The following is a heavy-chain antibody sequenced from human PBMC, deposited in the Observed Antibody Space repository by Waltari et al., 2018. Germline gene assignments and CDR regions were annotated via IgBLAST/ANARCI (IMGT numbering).Heavy chain of an antibody. CDR2: IKPEGAEK. CDR1: GFTFSNAW. Sequence: EVQVVESGGGLVQPGGSLRLSCTASGFTFSNAWMDWVRQAAGKGLELVANIKPEGAEKYSVDSGKGRFTISRDNAKNSVYLQMNSLRAEDTAVYYCSRSLDAWGQGTTVTVSS. CDR3: SRSLDA. V-gene: IGHV3-7*03. J-gene: IGHJ6*02.